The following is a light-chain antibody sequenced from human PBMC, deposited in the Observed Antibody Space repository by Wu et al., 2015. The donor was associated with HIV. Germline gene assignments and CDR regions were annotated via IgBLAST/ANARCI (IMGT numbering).Light chain of an antibody. Sequence: DIQMTQSPSSLSASVGDRVTITCRASQGISNFLAWYQQKPGKPPKVLIYAASTLQSGVPSRFSGSGSGTDFTLTISSLEPEDFAVYYCQQRSNWPPGITFGQGTRLEIK. J-gene: IGKJ5*01. V-gene: IGKV1-27*01. CDR2: AAS. CDR1: QGISNF. CDR3: QQRSNWPPGIT.